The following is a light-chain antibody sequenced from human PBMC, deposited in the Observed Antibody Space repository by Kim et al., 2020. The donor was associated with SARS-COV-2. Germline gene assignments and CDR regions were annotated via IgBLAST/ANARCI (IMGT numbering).Light chain of an antibody. V-gene: IGKV1-39*01. CDR1: ETISTY. CDR2: GAS. CDR3: QQSYGIPLT. J-gene: IGKJ4*01. Sequence: SASVGDRVTITCRASETISTYLNWYQQKPGKVPNLLIYGASSLHSGVPSRFSGSGSGTDFTLTISSLQPEDFATYYCQQSYGIPLTFGGGTKLEI.